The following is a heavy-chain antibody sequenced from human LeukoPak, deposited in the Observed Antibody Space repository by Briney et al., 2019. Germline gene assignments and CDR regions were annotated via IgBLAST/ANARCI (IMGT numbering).Heavy chain of an antibody. J-gene: IGHJ4*02. CDR1: GGSISNSNYY. V-gene: IGHV4-39*01. D-gene: IGHD3-10*01. CDR2: INYGGTT. CDR3: ARYVVYGSGKYYFDY. Sequence: PSETLSLTCKVSGGSISNSNYYWSWIRQPPGKELEWLASINYGGTTYYNPSLQSRVTISVDTYKNQFSLRLSSVTAADTAVYLCARYVVYGSGKYYFDYWGQGSLVTVSS.